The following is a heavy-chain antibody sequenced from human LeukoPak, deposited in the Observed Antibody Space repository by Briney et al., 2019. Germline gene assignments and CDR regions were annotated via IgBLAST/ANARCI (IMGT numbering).Heavy chain of an antibody. D-gene: IGHD5-12*01. CDR1: GGSISSSNW. V-gene: IGHV4-4*02. Sequence: SETLSLTCAVSGGSISSSNWWSWVRQPPGKGLEWIGEIYHSGSTNYNPSPKSRVTISVDKSKNQFSLKLSSVTAADTAVYYCASSRRWLRSNWFDPWGQGTLVTVSS. CDR2: IYHSGST. J-gene: IGHJ5*02. CDR3: ASSRRWLRSNWFDP.